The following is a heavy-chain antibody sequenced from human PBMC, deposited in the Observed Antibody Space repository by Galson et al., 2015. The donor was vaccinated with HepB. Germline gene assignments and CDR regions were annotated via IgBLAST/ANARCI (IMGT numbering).Heavy chain of an antibody. CDR1: GFTFSNYA. J-gene: IGHJ6*02. Sequence: SLRLSCAASGFTFSNYAMSWVRQAPGKRLEWVSAISDSTYKTYYADSVKGRFTISRDNSKNTLYLQMNSLRAEDTALYFCAKGRKWELPLDYWGQGTTVTVSS. CDR3: AKGRKWELPLDY. D-gene: IGHD1-26*01. V-gene: IGHV3-23*01. CDR2: ISDSTYKT.